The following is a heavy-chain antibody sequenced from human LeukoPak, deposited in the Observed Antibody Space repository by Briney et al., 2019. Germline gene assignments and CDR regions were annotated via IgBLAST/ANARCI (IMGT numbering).Heavy chain of an antibody. Sequence: GGSLRLSCAASGFTFDDHAMHWVRQAPGKGLEWVSGISWNSGSIGYADSVKGRFTISRDNAKNSLYLQMNSLRAEDTALYYCAKDTRYPHGYNLDYFDYWGQGTLVTVSS. J-gene: IGHJ4*02. V-gene: IGHV3-9*01. CDR3: AKDTRYPHGYNLDYFDY. D-gene: IGHD5-24*01. CDR2: ISWNSGSI. CDR1: GFTFDDHA.